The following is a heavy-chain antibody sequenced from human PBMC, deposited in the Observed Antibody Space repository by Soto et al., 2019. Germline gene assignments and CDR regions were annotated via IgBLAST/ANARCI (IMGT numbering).Heavy chain of an antibody. Sequence: LRLSCAASGFTFSSYAMTWVRQAPGKGLEWVSTFSGLGDTYYADSVKGRFTVSRADSKNTLFLNMNSLRAADTAIYYCARGERALITYGPFDSWGQGTLVTVSS. J-gene: IGHJ5*01. CDR3: ARGERALITYGPFDS. V-gene: IGHV3-23*01. CDR2: FSGLGDT. D-gene: IGHD4-17*01. CDR1: GFTFSSYA.